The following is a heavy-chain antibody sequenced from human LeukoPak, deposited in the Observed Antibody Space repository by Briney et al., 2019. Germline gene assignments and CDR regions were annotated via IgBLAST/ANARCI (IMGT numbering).Heavy chain of an antibody. CDR2: IYYSGST. J-gene: IGHJ4*02. CDR1: GGSISSYY. V-gene: IGHV4-59*01. CDR3: ARAPYDSSGFDY. Sequence: SETLSLTCTVSGGSISSYYWSWIRQPPGKGLEWIGYIYYSGSTNYNPSLKSRVTISVDTSKNQFSLKLSSVTAADTAVYYCARAPYDSSGFDYWGQGTLVTVSS. D-gene: IGHD3-22*01.